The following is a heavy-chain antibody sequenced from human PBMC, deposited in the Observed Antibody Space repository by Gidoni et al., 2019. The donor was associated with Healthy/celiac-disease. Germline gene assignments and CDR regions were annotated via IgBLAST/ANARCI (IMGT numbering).Heavy chain of an antibody. J-gene: IGHJ4*02. CDR1: GGSFSGYY. CDR3: ARGRLRFRELNY. Sequence: QVQLQQWGAGLLKPSETLSLTCAVYGGSFSGYYWSWIRQPPGKGLEWNGEINHSGSTNYNPSLKSRVTISVDTSKNQFSLKLSSVTAADTAVYYCARGRLRFRELNYWGQGTLVTVSS. D-gene: IGHD3-10*01. V-gene: IGHV4-34*01. CDR2: INHSGST.